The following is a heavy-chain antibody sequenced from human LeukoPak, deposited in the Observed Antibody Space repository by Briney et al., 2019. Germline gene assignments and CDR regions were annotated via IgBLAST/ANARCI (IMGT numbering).Heavy chain of an antibody. V-gene: IGHV3-74*01. J-gene: IGHJ6*02. CDR3: ARAGYTYTWPPSYYYGMDV. D-gene: IGHD2-2*02. Sequence: AGGSLRLSCAASGFTFSSYWMYWARQAPGKGPVWVSRINSDGSSISYADSVKGRFTISRDNAKNTLYLQMNSLRAEDTGVYYCARAGYTYTWPPSYYYGMDVWGQGTTVTASS. CDR2: INSDGSSI. CDR1: GFTFSSYW.